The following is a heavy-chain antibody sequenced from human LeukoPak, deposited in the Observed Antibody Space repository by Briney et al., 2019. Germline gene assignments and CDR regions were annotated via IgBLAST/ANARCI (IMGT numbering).Heavy chain of an antibody. CDR1: GYTFTGYY. J-gene: IGHJ6*02. Sequence: RASVKVSCKASGYTFTGYYMHWVRQAPGQGLEWMGWINPNSGGTNYAQKFQGWVTMTRDTSISTAYMELSRLRSDDTAVYYCARDRGSGSYYNSHYGMDVWGQGTTVTVSS. D-gene: IGHD3-10*01. CDR3: ARDRGSGSYYNSHYGMDV. CDR2: INPNSGGT. V-gene: IGHV1-2*04.